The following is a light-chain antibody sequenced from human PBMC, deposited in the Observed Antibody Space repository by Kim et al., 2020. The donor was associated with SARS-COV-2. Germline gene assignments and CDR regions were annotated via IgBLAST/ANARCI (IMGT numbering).Light chain of an antibody. V-gene: IGLV2-14*01. CDR1: SSDVGGYDH. CDR3: NSFRNGRTYV. CDR2: GVN. J-gene: IGLJ1*01. Sequence: QSTLTQPASVSGSPGQSITISCTGTSSDVGGYDHVSWYQQHPGTAPKLIIYGVNKRPSGVSNRFSGSKSGNTASLTISGLQAEDEADYYCNSFRNGRTYVFGTGTKV.